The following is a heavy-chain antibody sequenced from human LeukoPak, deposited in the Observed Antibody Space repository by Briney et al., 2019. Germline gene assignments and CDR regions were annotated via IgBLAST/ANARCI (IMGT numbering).Heavy chain of an antibody. D-gene: IGHD3-16*01. CDR3: ARGSMGYYYMDV. J-gene: IGHJ6*03. Sequence: GASVKVSCKASGYIFTDYYIHWVRQAPGQGLEWMGWINPNSGGTNYAQKFQGRVTMTRDTSISTAYMELSRLRSDDTAVYYCARGSMGYYYMDVWGKGTTVTISS. CDR2: INPNSGGT. V-gene: IGHV1-2*02. CDR1: GYIFTDYY.